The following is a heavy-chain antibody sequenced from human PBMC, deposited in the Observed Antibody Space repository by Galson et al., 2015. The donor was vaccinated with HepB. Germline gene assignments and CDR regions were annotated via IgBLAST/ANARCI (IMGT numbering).Heavy chain of an antibody. CDR2: IRSKTYGETT. J-gene: IGHJ4*02. CDR3: SRDGLGYCRSTSCSYYFDY. CDR1: GFTLGDYA. Sequence: SLRLSCAASGFTLGDYAMSWFRQAPGKGLEWVGLIRSKTYGETTDYAASVKGRFTISRDDSKSIAYLQMNSLKTEDTAVYYCSRDGLGYCRSTSCSYYFDYWGQGTLVTVSS. V-gene: IGHV3-49*03. D-gene: IGHD2-2*01.